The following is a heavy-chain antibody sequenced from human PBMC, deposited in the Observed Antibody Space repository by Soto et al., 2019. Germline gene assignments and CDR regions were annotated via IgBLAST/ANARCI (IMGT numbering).Heavy chain of an antibody. V-gene: IGHV1-46*01. D-gene: IGHD2-2*01. CDR3: ARDGVDIVVVPADHYYYYGMDV. CDR2: INPSGGST. Sequence: ASVKVSCKASGYTFTSYYMHWVRQAPGQGLEWMGIINPSGGSTSYAQKFQGRVTMTRDTSTSTVYMELSSLRSEDTAVYYCARDGVDIVVVPADHYYYYGMDVWGQGTRVTVSS. J-gene: IGHJ6*02. CDR1: GYTFTSYY.